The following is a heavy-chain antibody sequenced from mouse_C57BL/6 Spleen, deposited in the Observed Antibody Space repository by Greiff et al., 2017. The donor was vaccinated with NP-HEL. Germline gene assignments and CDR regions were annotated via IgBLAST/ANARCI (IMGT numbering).Heavy chain of an antibody. CDR3: ARERVGQNAMDY. CDR1: GFTFSDYY. J-gene: IGHJ4*01. D-gene: IGHD3-3*01. CDR2: INYDGSST. Sequence: EVKVVESEGGLVQPGSSMKLSCTASGFTFSDYYVAWVRQVPEKGLEWVANINYDGSSTYYLDSLKSRFIISRDNAKNILYLQMSSLKSEDTATYYCARERVGQNAMDYWGQGTSVTVSS. V-gene: IGHV5-16*01.